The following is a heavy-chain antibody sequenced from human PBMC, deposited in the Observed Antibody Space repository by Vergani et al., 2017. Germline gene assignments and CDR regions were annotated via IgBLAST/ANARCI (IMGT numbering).Heavy chain of an antibody. Sequence: QVQLVQSGAEVKKPGSSVKVSCKASGDTFSNYAITWVRQAPGQGLQWMGRMIPTFDSKNYAPRFQGRVTLTADASASTAYMELTSLTSEDTAVYFCARGASYCDSGGYADTWGQGTLVTVS. J-gene: IGHJ5*02. V-gene: IGHV1-69*18. D-gene: IGHD3-22*01. CDR1: GDTFSNYA. CDR3: ARGASYCDSGGYADT. CDR2: MIPTFDSK.